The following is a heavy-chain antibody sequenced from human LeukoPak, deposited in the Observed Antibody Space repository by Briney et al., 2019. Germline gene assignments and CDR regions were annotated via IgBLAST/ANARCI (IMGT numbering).Heavy chain of an antibody. Sequence: GASVKVSCEASGGTFSRYAISWVRQAPGQGLEWMGGIIPIFGTANYAQKFQGRVTITADKSTSTAYMELSSLRSEDTAVYYCASISGAAAGTSWFDPWGQGTLVTVSS. J-gene: IGHJ5*02. D-gene: IGHD6-13*01. CDR2: IIPIFGTA. V-gene: IGHV1-69*06. CDR3: ASISGAAAGTSWFDP. CDR1: GGTFSRYA.